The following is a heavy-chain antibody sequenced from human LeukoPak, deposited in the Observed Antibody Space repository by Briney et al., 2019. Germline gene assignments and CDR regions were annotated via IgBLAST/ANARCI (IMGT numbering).Heavy chain of an antibody. D-gene: IGHD3-10*01. CDR3: ARDQGSSDSFDI. Sequence: QPGRSLRLSCAASAFSLKTYAMHWVRQAPGKGLEWLAVISDEGSDKYYAHSVKGRFAISRDNSKTTLYLHMDSLRTDDTAMYYCARDQGSSDSFDIWGQGTLVIVSS. J-gene: IGHJ3*02. CDR1: AFSLKTYA. CDR2: ISDEGSDK. V-gene: IGHV3-30*09.